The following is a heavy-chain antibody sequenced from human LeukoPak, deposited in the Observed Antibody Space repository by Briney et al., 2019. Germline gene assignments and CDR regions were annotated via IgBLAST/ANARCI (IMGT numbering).Heavy chain of an antibody. CDR2: IYHSGST. J-gene: IGHJ5*02. CDR3: ARGFSGWYKIERRRYNWFDP. V-gene: IGHV4-38-2*02. Sequence: SETLSLTCTVSGYFISSGYYWGWIRQPPGKGLEWIGSIYHSGSTNYNPSLKSRVTISVDTSKNQFSLKLSSVTAADTAVYYCARGFSGWYKIERRRYNWFDPWGQGTLVTVSS. D-gene: IGHD6-19*01. CDR1: GYFISSGYY.